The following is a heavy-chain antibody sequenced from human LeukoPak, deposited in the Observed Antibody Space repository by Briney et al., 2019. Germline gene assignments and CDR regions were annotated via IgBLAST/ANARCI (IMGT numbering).Heavy chain of an antibody. J-gene: IGHJ3*02. Sequence: SVKVSCTASGGTFSSYAISWVRQAPGQGLEWMGGIIPIFGTANYAQKFQGRVTITADESTSTAYMELSSLRSEDTAVYYCARVYRGSNSSGYCCRRAFDIWGQGTMVTVSS. CDR2: IIPIFGTA. D-gene: IGHD3-22*01. CDR3: ARVYRGSNSSGYCCRRAFDI. V-gene: IGHV1-69*01. CDR1: GGTFSSYA.